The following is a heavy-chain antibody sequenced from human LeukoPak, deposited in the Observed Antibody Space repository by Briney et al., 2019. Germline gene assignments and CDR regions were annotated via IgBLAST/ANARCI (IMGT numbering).Heavy chain of an antibody. CDR2: IWYDGSNN. V-gene: IGHV3-33*01. D-gene: IGHD6-19*01. J-gene: IGHJ4*02. CDR1: GFTFSNYG. Sequence: GRSLRLSCAASGFTFSNYGMHWVRQAPGKGLEWVAVIWYDGSNNYYADSVKGRFTISRDNSKNTLYLQMNSLRAEDTAVYYCARDRLVRYFDYWGQGTLVTVSS. CDR3: ARDRLVRYFDY.